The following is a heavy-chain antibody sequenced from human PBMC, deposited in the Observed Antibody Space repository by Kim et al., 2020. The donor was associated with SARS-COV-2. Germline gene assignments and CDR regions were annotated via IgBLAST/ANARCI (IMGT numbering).Heavy chain of an antibody. J-gene: IGHJ3*02. CDR2: ISSSGSSI. V-gene: IGHV3-48*03. D-gene: IGHD3-10*01. CDR3: ARDLVFVGTMVRGVIYDRGFDI. CDR1: GFTFSSYE. Sequence: GGSLRLSCAASGFTFSSYEMNWVRQAPGKGLEWVSYISSSGSSIYYADSVKGRFTISRDNAKNSLYLQMNSLRAEDTAVYYCARDLVFVGTMVRGVIYDRGFDIWGQGTMVTVSS.